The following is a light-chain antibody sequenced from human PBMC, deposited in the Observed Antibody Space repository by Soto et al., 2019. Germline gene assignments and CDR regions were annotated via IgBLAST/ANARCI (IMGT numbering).Light chain of an antibody. Sequence: DIQMTQSPSTLSASVGDRVTITCRASQSISSWLAWYQQKPGKAPKLLIYDASSRATGIPERFSGSGSGTDFTLTISRLEPEDFAVYFCHQFGSSPQTFGHGTKVEIK. CDR3: HQFGSSPQT. CDR2: DAS. V-gene: IGKV1-5*01. J-gene: IGKJ1*01. CDR1: QSISSW.